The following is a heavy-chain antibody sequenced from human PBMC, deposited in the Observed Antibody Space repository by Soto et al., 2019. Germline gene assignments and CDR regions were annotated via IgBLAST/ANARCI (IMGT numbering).Heavy chain of an antibody. J-gene: IGHJ4*02. D-gene: IGHD2-2*01. V-gene: IGHV4-34*10. CDR1: GGPFSGFY. CDR3: ARFRRGPAALFDKD. Sequence: PSVTLSLTCAVYGGPFSGFYWSWIRQPPGKGLEWIGELNDSGSTAYNPSRKSRVTMSVDTSKNQCCLKLSSMTAADTAVYYCARFRRGPAALFDKDWGQGMLVTVSS. CDR2: LNDSGST.